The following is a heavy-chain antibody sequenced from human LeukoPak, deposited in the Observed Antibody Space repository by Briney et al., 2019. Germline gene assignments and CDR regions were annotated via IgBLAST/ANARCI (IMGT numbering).Heavy chain of an antibody. CDR3: ARADYGDYGGAFDI. CDR2: ISYDGSNK. Sequence: GGSLRLSCAASGFTFSSYAMHWVRQAPGKGLEWVAVISYDGSNKYYADSVKGRFTISRDNSKNTLYLQMNSLRAEDTAVYYCARADYGDYGGAFDIWGQGTMVAVSS. J-gene: IGHJ3*02. D-gene: IGHD4-17*01. CDR1: GFTFSSYA. V-gene: IGHV3-30*04.